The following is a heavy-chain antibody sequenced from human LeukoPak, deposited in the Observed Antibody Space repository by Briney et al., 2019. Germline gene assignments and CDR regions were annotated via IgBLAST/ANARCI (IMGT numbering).Heavy chain of an antibody. D-gene: IGHD4-23*01. CDR2: INSDGSST. CDR1: GFTFSSYW. V-gene: IGHV3-74*01. Sequence: GGSLRISCAASGFTFSSYWMHWVRQAPGKGLVWVSRINSDGSSTSYADSVKGRFTISRDNAKNTLYLQMNSLRAEDTAVYYCASEDYSGNLNAFEIWGQGTMVVVSS. J-gene: IGHJ3*02. CDR3: ASEDYSGNLNAFEI.